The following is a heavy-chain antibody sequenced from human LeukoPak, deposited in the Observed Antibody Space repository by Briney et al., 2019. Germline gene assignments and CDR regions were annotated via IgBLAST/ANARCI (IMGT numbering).Heavy chain of an antibody. CDR2: IRSKAYGGTT. Sequence: PGGSLRLSCAASGFTFSSYNMNWVRQAPGKGLEWVGFIRSKAYGGTTEYAASVKGRFTISRDDSKSIAYLQMNSLKTEDTAVYYCTRDEGSSRSPTDYWGQGTLVTVSS. CDR1: GFTFSSYN. CDR3: TRDEGSSRSPTDY. J-gene: IGHJ4*02. V-gene: IGHV3-49*04. D-gene: IGHD6-13*01.